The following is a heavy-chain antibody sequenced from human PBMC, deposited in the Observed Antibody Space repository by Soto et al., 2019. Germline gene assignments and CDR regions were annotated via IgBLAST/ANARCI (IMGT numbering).Heavy chain of an antibody. V-gene: IGHV3-33*06. CDR2: IWYDGSNK. J-gene: IGHJ6*02. D-gene: IGHD4-17*01. Sequence: GGSLRLSCVASGFTFSSYGMHWVRQAPGKGLEWVAVIWYDGSNKYYADSVKGRFTISRDNSKNTLYLQMNSLRAEDTAVYYCAKTTVTTHYYYGMDVWGQGTTVTVSS. CDR3: AKTTVTTHYYYGMDV. CDR1: GFTFSSYG.